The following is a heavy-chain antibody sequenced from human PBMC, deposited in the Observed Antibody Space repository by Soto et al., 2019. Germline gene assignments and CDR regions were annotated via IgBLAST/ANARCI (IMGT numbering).Heavy chain of an antibody. D-gene: IGHD3-3*01. V-gene: IGHV4-59*01. J-gene: IGHJ6*03. Sequence: SETLSLTCTVSGGSISSYYWSWIRQPPGKGLEWIGYIYYSGSTNYNPSLKSRVTISVDASKNQFSLKLSSVTAADTAVYYCARVVRITIFGVVRDYYMDVWGKGTTVTVSS. CDR2: IYYSGST. CDR1: GGSISSYY. CDR3: ARVVRITIFGVVRDYYMDV.